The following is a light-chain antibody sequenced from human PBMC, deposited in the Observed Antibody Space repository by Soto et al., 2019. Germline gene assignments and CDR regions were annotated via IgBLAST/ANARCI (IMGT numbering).Light chain of an antibody. CDR3: AAWDDSLSAYV. J-gene: IGLJ1*01. Sequence: QAVVTQPPSASGAPGQRVIVSCSGGSSNVGSNSVNWYQHLPGSAPKLLIFSNNQRPSGVPDRLSGSKSGTSASLAIGVLQSDDEADYYCAAWDDSLSAYVFGSGTKVTVL. CDR1: SSNVGSNS. V-gene: IGLV1-44*01. CDR2: SNN.